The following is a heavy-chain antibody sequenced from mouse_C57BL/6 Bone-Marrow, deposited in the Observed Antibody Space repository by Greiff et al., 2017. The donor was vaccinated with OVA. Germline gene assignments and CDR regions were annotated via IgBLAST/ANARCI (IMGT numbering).Heavy chain of an antibody. CDR3: ARSEWYFDV. Sequence: EVQVVESGPVLVKPGASVKMSCKASGYTFTDYYMNWVKQSHGKSLEWIGVINPYNGGTSYNQKFKGKATLTVDKSSSTAYMELNSLTSEDSAVYYCARSEWYFDVWGTGTTVTVSS. V-gene: IGHV1-19*01. J-gene: IGHJ1*03. CDR1: GYTFTDYY. CDR2: INPYNGGT.